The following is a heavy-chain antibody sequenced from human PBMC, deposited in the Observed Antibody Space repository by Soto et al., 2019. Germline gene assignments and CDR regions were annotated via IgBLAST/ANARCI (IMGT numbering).Heavy chain of an antibody. J-gene: IGHJ6*02. V-gene: IGHV4-34*01. Sequence: PSETLSLTCAVYGGSFSGYYWRWIRQPPGKGLEWIGEINHSGSTNYNPSLKSRVTISVDTSKNQFSLKLSSVTAADTAVYYCARANRRDIVVVPAPYYYYYGMDVWGQGTTVT. CDR2: INHSGST. CDR3: ARANRRDIVVVPAPYYYYYGMDV. CDR1: GGSFSGYY. D-gene: IGHD2-2*01.